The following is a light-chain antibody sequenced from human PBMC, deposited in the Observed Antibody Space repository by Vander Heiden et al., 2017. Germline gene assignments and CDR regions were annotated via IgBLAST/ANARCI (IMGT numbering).Light chain of an antibody. J-gene: IGLJ7*01. CDR2: DTS. CDR3: LLSYSGGRPV. Sequence: QAVVTQEPSLTVSPGGTVTLTCGSSTGAVTGGHYPYWFQQKPGQAPRTLIFDTSNKHSWTPARCSGSLLGGKAALTLSGAQPEDEAEYYCLLSYSGGRPVFGGGTQLTVL. CDR1: TGAVTGGHY. V-gene: IGLV7-46*01.